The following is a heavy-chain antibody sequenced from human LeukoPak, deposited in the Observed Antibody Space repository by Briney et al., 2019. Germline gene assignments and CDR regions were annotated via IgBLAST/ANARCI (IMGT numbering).Heavy chain of an antibody. Sequence: PSETLSLTCAVYGGSFSGYYWSWIRQPSGKGLEWIGEINHSGSTNYNPSLKSRVTISVDTSKNQFSLKLSSVTAADTAVYYCARGWDFDYWGQGTLVTVSS. CDR1: GGSFSGYY. J-gene: IGHJ4*02. CDR3: ARGWDFDY. V-gene: IGHV4-34*01. CDR2: INHSGST. D-gene: IGHD7-27*01.